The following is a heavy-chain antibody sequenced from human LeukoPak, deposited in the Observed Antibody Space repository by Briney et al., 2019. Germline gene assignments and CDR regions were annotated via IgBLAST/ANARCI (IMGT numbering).Heavy chain of an antibody. D-gene: IGHD3-3*01. CDR3: ARKGYVPRPFGVVIMRNYYGMDV. J-gene: IGHJ6*02. CDR1: GYTFTSYD. V-gene: IGHV1-8*01. Sequence: ASVTVSCKASGYTFTSYDINWVRQAAGQGLEWMGWMNPNRGNTDYAQNFQGRLTMPTNPSISTAYIELSSLRSQHTAVYYCARKGYVPRPFGVVIMRNYYGMDVWGQGTTVTVSS. CDR2: MNPNRGNT.